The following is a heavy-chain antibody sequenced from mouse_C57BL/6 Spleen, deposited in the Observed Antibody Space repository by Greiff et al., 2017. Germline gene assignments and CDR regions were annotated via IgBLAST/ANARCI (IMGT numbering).Heavy chain of an antibody. CDR3: ARQCDMDY. V-gene: IGHV2-2*01. D-gene: IGHD6-1*01. CDR2: IWRGGST. CDR1: GFSLTSYG. Sequence: VQLMESGPGLVQPSQSLSITCTVSGFSLTSYGVHWVRQSPGKGLEWLGVIWRGGSTDYNAAFISRLSIGKDNSKSQVFFKMNSLQADDTAIYYCARQCDMDYWGQGTSVTVSS. J-gene: IGHJ4*01.